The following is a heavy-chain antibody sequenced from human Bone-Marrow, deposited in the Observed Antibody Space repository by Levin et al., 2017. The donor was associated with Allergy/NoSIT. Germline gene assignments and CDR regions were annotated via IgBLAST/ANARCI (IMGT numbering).Heavy chain of an antibody. CDR3: ASTYYYGSGSYYPTKYWYFDL. J-gene: IGHJ2*01. CDR2: INPNSGGT. D-gene: IGHD3-10*01. CDR1: GYTFTGYY. Sequence: GASVKVSCKASGYTFTGYYMHWVRQAPGQGLEWMGWINPNSGGTNYAQKFQGRVTMTRDTSISTAYMELSRLRSDDTAVYYCASTYYYGSGSYYPTKYWYFDLWGRGTLVTVSS. V-gene: IGHV1-2*02.